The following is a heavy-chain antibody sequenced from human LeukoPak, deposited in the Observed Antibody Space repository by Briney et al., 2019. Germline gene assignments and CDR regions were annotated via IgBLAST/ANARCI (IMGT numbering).Heavy chain of an antibody. V-gene: IGHV4-30-2*01. J-gene: IGHJ4*02. Sequence: SHTLSLTCTVSGGSISSGGYYWSGIRQPPGKGLEWIVYIYHSGSTYYNPSLKSRVTISVDRSQNQFSLKLSSVTAADTAVYYCARDPGYCSSTSCYTHFDYWGQGTLVTVSS. CDR1: GGSISSGGYY. D-gene: IGHD2-2*02. CDR3: ARDPGYCSSTSCYTHFDY. CDR2: IYHSGST.